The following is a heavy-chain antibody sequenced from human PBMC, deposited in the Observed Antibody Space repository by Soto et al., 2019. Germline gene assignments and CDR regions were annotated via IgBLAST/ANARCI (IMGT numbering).Heavy chain of an antibody. V-gene: IGHV4-30-4*01. J-gene: IGHJ5*01. CDR2: IYNSGST. CDR1: GASLRSGDYY. CDR3: ARGVDTMAFDS. D-gene: IGHD2-2*01. Sequence: QVQLQESGPGLVKPSQTLSLTCTVSGASLRSGDYYWSWIRQPPGKGLEWIGYIYNSGSTYYEPSLRSRLTISEDMSKNQVSLRLTAVTAADTAVYYCARGVDTMAFDSWGQGTLVTVSS.